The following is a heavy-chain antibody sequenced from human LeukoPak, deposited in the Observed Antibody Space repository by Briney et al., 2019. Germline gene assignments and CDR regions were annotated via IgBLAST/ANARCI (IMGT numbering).Heavy chain of an antibody. CDR3: ASIYCSSTSCSFDY. CDR1: GGSFSGYY. Sequence: PSETLSLTCAVYGGSFSGYYWSWIRQPPGKGLEWIGEINHSGSTNYNPPLKSRVTISVDTSKNQFSLKLSSVTAADTAVYYCASIYCSSTSCSFDYWGQGTLVTVSS. CDR2: INHSGST. V-gene: IGHV4-34*01. D-gene: IGHD2-2*01. J-gene: IGHJ4*02.